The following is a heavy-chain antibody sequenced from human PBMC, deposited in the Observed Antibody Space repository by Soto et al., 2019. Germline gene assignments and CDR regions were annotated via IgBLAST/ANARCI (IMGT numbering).Heavy chain of an antibody. D-gene: IGHD2-2*01. CDR1: GGTFSSYT. CDR3: ARGYCSSTSCYDLDAFDI. Sequence: QVQLVQSGAEVKKPGSSVKVSCKASGGTFSSYTISWVRQAPGQGLEWMGRIIPILGIANYAQKFQGRVTITADKSTSTAYMELSRLRSEDTAVYYCARGYCSSTSCYDLDAFDIWGQGTMVTVSS. J-gene: IGHJ3*02. CDR2: IIPILGIA. V-gene: IGHV1-69*02.